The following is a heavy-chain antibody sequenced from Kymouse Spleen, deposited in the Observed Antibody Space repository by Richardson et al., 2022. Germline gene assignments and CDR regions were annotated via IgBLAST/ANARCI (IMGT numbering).Heavy chain of an antibody. V-gene: IGHV4-61*01. J-gene: IGHJ4*02. CDR2: IYYSGST. CDR3: ARFFGVVILDY. Sequence: QVQLQESGPGLVKPSETLSLTCTVSGGSVSSGSYYWSWIRQPPGKGLEWIGYIYYSGSTNYNPSLKSRVTISVDTSKNQFSLKLSSVTAADTAVYYCARFFGVVILDYWGQGTLVTVSS. CDR1: GGSVSSGSYY. D-gene: IGHD3-3*01.